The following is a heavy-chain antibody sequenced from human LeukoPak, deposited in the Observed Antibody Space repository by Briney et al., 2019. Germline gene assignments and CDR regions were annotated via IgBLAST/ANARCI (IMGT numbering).Heavy chain of an antibody. CDR1: GYTFTSYG. V-gene: IGHV1-18*01. CDR2: ISAYNGNT. D-gene: IGHD6-13*01. Sequence: ASVKVSCKASGYTFTSYGFGWVRQAPGQGLEWMGWISAYNGNTNYAQKLQGRVTMTTDTSTSTAYMELRSLRSDDTAVYYCASRYSSSWYYGMDVWGQGTTVTVSS. J-gene: IGHJ6*02. CDR3: ASRYSSSWYYGMDV.